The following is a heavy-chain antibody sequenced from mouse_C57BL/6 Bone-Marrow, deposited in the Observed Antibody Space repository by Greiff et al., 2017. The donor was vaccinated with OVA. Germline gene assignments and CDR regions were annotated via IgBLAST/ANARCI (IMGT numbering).Heavy chain of an antibody. Sequence: VQLQQSGAELVRPGASVKLSCTASGFNIKDDYMHWVKQRPEQGLEWIGWIDPENGDTEYGSKFQGKATITADTSSNTAYLQLSSLTSEDTAVYYCTNYYGSSYDYWGQGTTLTVSS. J-gene: IGHJ2*01. V-gene: IGHV14-4*01. CDR3: TNYYGSSYDY. D-gene: IGHD1-1*01. CDR2: IDPENGDT. CDR1: GFNIKDDY.